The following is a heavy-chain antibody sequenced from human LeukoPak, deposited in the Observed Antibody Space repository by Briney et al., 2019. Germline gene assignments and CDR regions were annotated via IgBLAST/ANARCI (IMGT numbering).Heavy chain of an antibody. CDR2: ISSSSSYI. CDR3: ARVSNGGYYFPFSVHFDY. Sequence: GGSLRLSCAASGFTFSSYSMNWVRQAPGKGLEWVSSISSSSSYIYYADSVKGRFTISRDNAKNSLYPQMNSLRAEDTAVYYCARVSNGGYYFPFSVHFDYWGQGTLVTVSS. J-gene: IGHJ4*02. D-gene: IGHD3-3*01. CDR1: GFTFSSYS. V-gene: IGHV3-21*01.